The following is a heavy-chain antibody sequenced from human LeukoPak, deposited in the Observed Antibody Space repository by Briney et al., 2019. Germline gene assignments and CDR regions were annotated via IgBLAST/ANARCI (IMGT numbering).Heavy chain of an antibody. CDR1: GYTFTSYY. CDR3: ATPLVGYDVLTGYSDYYYYGMDV. CDR2: INPSGGST. V-gene: IGHV1-46*01. D-gene: IGHD3-9*01. Sequence: ASVKVSCKASGYTFTSYYMHWVRQAPGQGLEWIGIINPSGGSTSYAQKFQGRVTMTRDTSTSTVYMELSSLRSEDTAVYYCATPLVGYDVLTGYSDYYYYGMDVWGQGTTVTVSS. J-gene: IGHJ6*02.